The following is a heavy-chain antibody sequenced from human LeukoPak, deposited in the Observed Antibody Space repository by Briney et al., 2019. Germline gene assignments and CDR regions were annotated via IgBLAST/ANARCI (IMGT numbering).Heavy chain of an antibody. D-gene: IGHD4-23*01. V-gene: IGHV4-34*01. Sequence: PSDTLSHTCSVHGGSFIGYHWNWIRQSPEKGLEWIGEINDRGHTNYNPSLESRVTISVDASKKQFSLKLNSVTAADTAVYYCATDPTTVVTLPYYFDFWRQGTLVTVSS. CDR3: ATDPTTVVTLPYYFDF. CDR2: INDRGHT. J-gene: IGHJ4*02. CDR1: GGSFIGYH.